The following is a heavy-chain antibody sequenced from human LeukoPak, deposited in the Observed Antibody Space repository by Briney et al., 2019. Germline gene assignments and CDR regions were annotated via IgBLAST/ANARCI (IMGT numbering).Heavy chain of an antibody. CDR1: GFTFSSYA. CDR2: ISSSSTYI. V-gene: IGHV3-21*01. J-gene: IGHJ4*02. CDR3: ASQYTSSRIFDD. Sequence: GGSLRLSCAASGFTFSSYAMSWVRQAPGKGLEWVSSISSSSTYIYYADSVKGRFTVSRDNAKDSLYLQMNSLRAEDTAVYFCASQYTSSRIFDDWGQGTLVTVSS. D-gene: IGHD6-13*01.